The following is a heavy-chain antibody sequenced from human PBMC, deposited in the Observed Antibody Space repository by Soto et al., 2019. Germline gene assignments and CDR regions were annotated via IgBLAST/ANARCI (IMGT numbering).Heavy chain of an antibody. Sequence: SETLSLTCTVSGGSISSYYWSWIRQPPGKGLEWIGYIYYSGNTNYNPSLKSRVTISVDTSKNQFSLKLSFVTAADTAVYYCARRYGYSFDYWGQGTLVTVSS. D-gene: IGHD1-1*01. CDR3: ARRYGYSFDY. CDR2: IYYSGNT. J-gene: IGHJ4*02. CDR1: GGSISSYY. V-gene: IGHV4-59*08.